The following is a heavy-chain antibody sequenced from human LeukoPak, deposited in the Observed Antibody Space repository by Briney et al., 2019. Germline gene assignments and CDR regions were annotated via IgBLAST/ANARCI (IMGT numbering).Heavy chain of an antibody. CDR1: GGPISSGDYY. D-gene: IGHD2-15*01. Sequence: TLSLTCTVSGGPISSGDYYWSWIRPPPGKGLEWIGYIYYSGSTYYNPSLKSRVTISVDTSKNQFSLKLSSVTAADTAVYYCAREEIAATSHYFDYWGQGTLVTVSS. CDR2: IYYSGST. V-gene: IGHV4-30-4*01. J-gene: IGHJ4*02. CDR3: AREEIAATSHYFDY.